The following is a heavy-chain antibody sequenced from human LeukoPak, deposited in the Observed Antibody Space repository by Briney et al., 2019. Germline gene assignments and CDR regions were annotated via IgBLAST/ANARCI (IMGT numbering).Heavy chain of an antibody. J-gene: IGHJ4*02. CDR2: INPNSGGT. CDR3: ARDRKSSGYPLYYFDY. D-gene: IGHD3-22*01. CDR1: GYTFTSYD. V-gene: IGHV1-2*02. Sequence: GASVKVSCKASGYTFTSYDINWVRQAPGQGLEWMGWINPNSGGTNYAQKFQGRVTMTRDTSISTAYMELSRLRSDDTAVYRCARDRKSSGYPLYYFDYWGQGTLVTVSS.